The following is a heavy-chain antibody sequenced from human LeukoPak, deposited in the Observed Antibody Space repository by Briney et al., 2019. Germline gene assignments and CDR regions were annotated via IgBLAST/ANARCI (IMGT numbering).Heavy chain of an antibody. CDR3: AKSPLPRDSSGWYVGD. CDR1: GFTFSSYA. CDR2: ISGSGGST. D-gene: IGHD6-19*01. Sequence: GGSLRLSCAASGFTFSSYAMSWVRQAPGKGLEWVSAISGSGGSTYYADSVKGRFTISRDNSKNTLYLQMNSLRAEDTAVYYCAKSPLPRDSSGWYVGDWGQGTLVTVSS. J-gene: IGHJ4*02. V-gene: IGHV3-23*01.